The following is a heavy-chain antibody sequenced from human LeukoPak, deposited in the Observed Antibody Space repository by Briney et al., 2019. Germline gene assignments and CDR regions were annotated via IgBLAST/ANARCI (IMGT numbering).Heavy chain of an antibody. Sequence: PGGSLRLSCTASGFTFSSTWMHWVRQAPGKGLEWVSSISSSSTYIYYADSVKGRFTISRDNAKNSLYLQMNSLRAEDTAVYYCARDVRRYYDILTGLNPTGFDFWGQGTLVTVSS. V-gene: IGHV3-21*01. CDR2: ISSSSTYI. CDR3: ARDVRRYYDILTGLNPTGFDF. CDR1: GFTFSSTW. D-gene: IGHD3-9*01. J-gene: IGHJ4*02.